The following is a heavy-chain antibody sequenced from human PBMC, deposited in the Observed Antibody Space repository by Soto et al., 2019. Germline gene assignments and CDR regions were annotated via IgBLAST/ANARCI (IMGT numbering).Heavy chain of an antibody. J-gene: IGHJ4*02. V-gene: IGHV1-24*01. D-gene: IGHD1-26*01. CDR1: GYTLTELS. CDR2: FDPEDGET. CDR3: ATALYSGSYYRPQYSEY. Sequence: ASVKVSCKVSGYTLTELSMHWVRQAPGKGLEWMGGFDPEDGETIYAQKFQGRVTMTEDTSTDTAYMELSSLRSEDTAVYYCATALYSGSYYRPQYSEYWGQGTLVTVSS.